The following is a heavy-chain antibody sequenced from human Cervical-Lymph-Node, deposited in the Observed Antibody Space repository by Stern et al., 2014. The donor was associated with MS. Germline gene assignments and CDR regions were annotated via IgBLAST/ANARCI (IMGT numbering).Heavy chain of an antibody. D-gene: IGHD3-3*01. Sequence: QVQLQESGPGLVKPSETLSLTCSVSGGSISSYYWNWIRQPPGKGLEWIANVHYSGTTNYNPPLKSRVTIFLDTSITKISLQMTSGTAADTAVYYCAGSGTYYPDYWGQGILVTVSS. V-gene: IGHV4-59*08. CDR1: GGSISSYY. CDR2: VHYSGTT. J-gene: IGHJ4*02. CDR3: AGSGTYYPDY.